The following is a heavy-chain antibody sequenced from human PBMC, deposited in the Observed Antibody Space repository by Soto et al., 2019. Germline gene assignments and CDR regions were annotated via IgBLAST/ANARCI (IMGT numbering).Heavy chain of an antibody. CDR3: AARTGDSEGAYFFDY. D-gene: IGHD1-26*01. CDR2: IVVGGGNT. Sequence: QMQLVQSGPEVKKPGTSVKLSCKVSGFNFPNSAVQWVRQARGQRLEWIGWIVVGGGNTNYAQKFQERVTITRDMSXXTADRELGSLRSEDTAVYYCAARTGDSEGAYFFDYWGQGTLVTVSS. V-gene: IGHV1-58*01. CDR1: GFNFPNSA. J-gene: IGHJ4*02.